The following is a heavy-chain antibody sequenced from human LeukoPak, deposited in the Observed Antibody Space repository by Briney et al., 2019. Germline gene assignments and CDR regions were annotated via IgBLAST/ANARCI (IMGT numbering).Heavy chain of an antibody. CDR3: ARDLRELGFDY. CDR2: INWNGGST. Sequence: PGGSLRLSCAASGFTFDDYGMSWVRQAPGKGLEWVSGINWNGGSTGYADSVKGRFTISRDNAKNSLHLQMKDLRAEDTALYYCARDLRELGFDYWGQGTLVTVSS. J-gene: IGHJ4*02. CDR1: GFTFDDYG. D-gene: IGHD6-13*01. V-gene: IGHV3-20*04.